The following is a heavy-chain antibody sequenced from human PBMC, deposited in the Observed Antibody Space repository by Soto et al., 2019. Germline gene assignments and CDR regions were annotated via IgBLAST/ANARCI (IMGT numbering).Heavy chain of an antibody. J-gene: IGHJ4*02. Sequence: PSETLSLTCAVYGGPFSGYYWSWIRQPPGKGLEWIGEINHSGSTNYNPSLKSRVTISVDTSKNQFSLKLSSVTAADTAVYYCARGSKGGLGRPLDYWGQGTLVTVS. CDR3: ARGSKGGLGRPLDY. CDR2: INHSGST. D-gene: IGHD2-15*01. CDR1: GGPFSGYY. V-gene: IGHV4-34*01.